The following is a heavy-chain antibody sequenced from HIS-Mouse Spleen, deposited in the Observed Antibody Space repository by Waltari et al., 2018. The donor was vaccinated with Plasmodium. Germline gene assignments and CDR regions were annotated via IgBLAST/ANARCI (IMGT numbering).Heavy chain of an antibody. Sequence: QVQLQQWGAGLLKPSETLSLTCAVYGGSFSGYYWSWIRQPPGKGLEWIGEINQSGSTNYNPSLKGRVTISVDTSKNQFSLKLSSVTAADTAVYYCARAYYDFWSGYRFDYWGQGTLVTVSS. V-gene: IGHV4-34*01. CDR2: INQSGST. D-gene: IGHD3-3*01. CDR3: ARAYYDFWSGYRFDY. J-gene: IGHJ4*02. CDR1: GGSFSGYY.